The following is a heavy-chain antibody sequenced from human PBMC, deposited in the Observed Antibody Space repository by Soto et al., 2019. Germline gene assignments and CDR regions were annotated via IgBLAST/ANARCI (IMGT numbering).Heavy chain of an antibody. Sequence: GGSLRLSCAASGFTFSSYGMHWVRQAPGKGLEWVAVIWYDGSNKYYADSVKGRFTISRDNSKNTLYLQMNSLRAEDTAVYYCARDLMATRGVAYWAQGTLVTVSS. V-gene: IGHV3-33*01. CDR1: GFTFSSYG. CDR3: ARDLMATRGVAY. CDR2: IWYDGSNK. J-gene: IGHJ4*02. D-gene: IGHD3-10*01.